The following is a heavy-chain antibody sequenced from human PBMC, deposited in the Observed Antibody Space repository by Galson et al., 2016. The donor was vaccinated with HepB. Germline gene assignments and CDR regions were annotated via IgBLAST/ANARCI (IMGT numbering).Heavy chain of an antibody. CDR1: GYTFISYG. J-gene: IGHJ6*04. CDR3: ARDRRYGDYHRMDV. V-gene: IGHV1-18*04. D-gene: IGHD4-17*01. Sequence: SVKVSCKASGYTFISYGISWVRQAPGQGLEWMGWISAHNGNTNYAQKIQGRVTLTTETSTRTAYMELRSLRPDDTAVYYCARDRRYGDYHRMDVWGKGTTVTFSS. CDR2: ISAHNGNT.